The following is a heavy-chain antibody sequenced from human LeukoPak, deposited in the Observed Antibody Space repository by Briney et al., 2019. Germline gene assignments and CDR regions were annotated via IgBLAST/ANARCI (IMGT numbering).Heavy chain of an antibody. Sequence: ASVKVSCKASGYTFTGYYMHWVRQAPGQGLEWMGWISPNSGGTNYAQKFQGRVTMTRDTSISTAYMELSRLRSDDTAVYYCARQSWGELDYYYYYMDVWGKGTTVTVSS. J-gene: IGHJ6*03. V-gene: IGHV1-2*02. CDR2: ISPNSGGT. D-gene: IGHD1-26*01. CDR1: GYTFTGYY. CDR3: ARQSWGELDYYYYYMDV.